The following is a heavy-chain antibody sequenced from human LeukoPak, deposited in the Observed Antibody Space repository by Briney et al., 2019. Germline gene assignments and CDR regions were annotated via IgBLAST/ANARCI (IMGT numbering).Heavy chain of an antibody. CDR1: GGSISSGGYY. CDR3: ARAVRHDYVWGSYRVYFDY. V-gene: IGHV4-30-4*01. D-gene: IGHD3-16*02. Sequence: PTQTLSLTCTVSGGSISSGGYYWSWIRQPPGKGLQRIGYIYYTGSTYYNPSLQSRVTISVDTSKNQFSLKLSSVTAADTDVYYCARAVRHDYVWGSYRVYFDYWGQGTLVTVSS. CDR2: IYYTGST. J-gene: IGHJ4*02.